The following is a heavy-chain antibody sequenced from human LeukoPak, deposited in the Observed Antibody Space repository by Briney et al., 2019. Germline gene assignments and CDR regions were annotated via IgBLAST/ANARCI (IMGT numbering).Heavy chain of an antibody. D-gene: IGHD3-22*01. CDR2: ISSSGSTI. Sequence: GGSPRLSCAASGFTFSDYYMSWIRQAPGKGLEWVSYISSSGSTIYYADSVKGRFTISRDNAKNSLYLQMNSLRAEDTAVYYCARDKYYDSSGYYFLTYYFDYWGQGTLVTVSS. V-gene: IGHV3-11*01. CDR3: ARDKYYDSSGYYFLTYYFDY. CDR1: GFTFSDYY. J-gene: IGHJ4*02.